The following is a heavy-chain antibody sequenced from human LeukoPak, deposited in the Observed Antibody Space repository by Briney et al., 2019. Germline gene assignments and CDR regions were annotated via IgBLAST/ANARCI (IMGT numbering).Heavy chain of an antibody. Sequence: SETLSLTCAVYGGSFSGYYWSWIRQPPGKGLEWIGEINHSGSTNYNPSLKSRVTISVDTSKNQFSLKLSSVTAADTAVYYCARQRVRGVTLTYYFDYWGQGTLVTVSS. CDR1: GGSFSGYY. V-gene: IGHV4-34*01. J-gene: IGHJ4*02. CDR3: ARQRVRGVTLTYYFDY. D-gene: IGHD3-10*01. CDR2: INHSGST.